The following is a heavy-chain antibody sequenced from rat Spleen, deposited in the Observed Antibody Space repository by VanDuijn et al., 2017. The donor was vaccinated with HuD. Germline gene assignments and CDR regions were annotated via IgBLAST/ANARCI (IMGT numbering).Heavy chain of an antibody. D-gene: IGHD1-9*01. V-gene: IGHV5-22*01. CDR2: ITYEGSST. CDR1: GFSFSDYY. Sequence: EVQLVESDGGLVQPGRSLKLSCAASGFSFSDYYMAWVRQAPKKGLEWVASITYEGSSTYYGDSVKGRFTVSRDNAKSTLYLQMNSLKSEDTATYYCARLGDTPYGYNPLDAWGQGASVTVSS. J-gene: IGHJ4*01. CDR3: ARLGDTPYGYNPLDA.